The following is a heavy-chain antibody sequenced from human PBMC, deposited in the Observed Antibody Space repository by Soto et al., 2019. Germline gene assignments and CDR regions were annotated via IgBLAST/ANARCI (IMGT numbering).Heavy chain of an antibody. CDR3: ARKYDFWSLGPYYSYGMDV. D-gene: IGHD3-3*01. CDR1: GGSFIGYY. J-gene: IGHJ6*02. CDR2: INHSGST. Sequence: PSETLSLTCAVYGGSFIGYYCSFIRHPPFKWLEWIGEINHSGSTNYNPSLKSRVTISVDTPKNQFSLKLSSVTAADTAVYYCARKYDFWSLGPYYSYGMDVWGQGTTVTVSS. V-gene: IGHV4-34*01.